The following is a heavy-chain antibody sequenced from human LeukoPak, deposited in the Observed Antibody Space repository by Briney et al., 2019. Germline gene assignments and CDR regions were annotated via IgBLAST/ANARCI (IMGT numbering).Heavy chain of an antibody. J-gene: IGHJ3*02. V-gene: IGHV3-30-3*01. Sequence: GGSLRLSCAASGFTFSSYAMHWVRQAPGKGLEWVAVISYDGSNKYYADSVKGRFTISRDNSKNTLYLQMNSLRAEDTAVYYCARVPYSSSWYGGAFDIWGQGTMVTVSS. CDR1: GFTFSSYA. CDR2: ISYDGSNK. D-gene: IGHD6-13*01. CDR3: ARVPYSSSWYGGAFDI.